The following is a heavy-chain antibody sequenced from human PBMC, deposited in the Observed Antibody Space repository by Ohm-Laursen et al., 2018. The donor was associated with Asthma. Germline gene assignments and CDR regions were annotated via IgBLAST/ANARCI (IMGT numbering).Heavy chain of an antibody. V-gene: IGHV3-23*01. CDR1: GFTFTDYA. Sequence: SLRLSCTASGFTFTDYAMSWVRQAPGKGLDLVSSIRPSDGYTSYADSVRGRFTISRDISKNTVYLQMDRLRAEDTAVYYCAISLTTPGAFDIWGQGTMITVSS. CDR3: AISLTTPGAFDI. D-gene: IGHD1/OR15-1a*01. CDR2: IRPSDGYT. J-gene: IGHJ3*02.